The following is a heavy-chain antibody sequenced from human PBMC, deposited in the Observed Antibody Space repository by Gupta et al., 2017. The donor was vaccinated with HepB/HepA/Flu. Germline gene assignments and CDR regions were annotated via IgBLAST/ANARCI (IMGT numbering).Heavy chain of an antibody. J-gene: IGHJ4*02. CDR3: ARSRGSWQPLYYFDY. CDR1: GYTFTRYG. Sequence: QVQLVQSGAEVKKPGASVKVSCKASGYTFTRYGISWVRQAPGQGLEWMGWISAYNVNTNYAQKLQGRVTMTTDTSTSTAYMELRSLRSDDTAVYYCARSRGSWQPLYYFDYWGQGTLVTVSS. D-gene: IGHD6-13*01. CDR2: ISAYNVNT. V-gene: IGHV1-18*01.